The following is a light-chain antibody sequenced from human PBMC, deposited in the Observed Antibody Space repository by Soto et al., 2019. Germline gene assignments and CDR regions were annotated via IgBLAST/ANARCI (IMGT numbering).Light chain of an antibody. CDR1: QDISNY. J-gene: IGKJ4*01. Sequence: IQMTQSPSSLSASVGDRVTITCEASQDISNYLNWYQQKAGKAPKLLIYDASNLETGVPSRFSGSGSGTDSTFTISSLQPEDIATYYCQQYDNLPPFFGGGTKVDIK. CDR2: DAS. CDR3: QQYDNLPPF. V-gene: IGKV1-33*01.